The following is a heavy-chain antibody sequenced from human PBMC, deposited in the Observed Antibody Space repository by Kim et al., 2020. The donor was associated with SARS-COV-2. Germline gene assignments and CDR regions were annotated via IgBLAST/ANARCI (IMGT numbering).Heavy chain of an antibody. D-gene: IGHD3-10*01. CDR2: ISSSRTHT. Sequence: GGSLRLSCAASGFTLSDYYMSWIRQAPGRGLEWVSYISSSRTHTNYADSVKGRFTISRDNAKNSLYLQMNGLRAEDTAVYYCESNSGRNWGQGTLVTVSS. CDR1: GFTLSDYY. V-gene: IGHV3-11*03. J-gene: IGHJ4*02. CDR3: ESNSGRN.